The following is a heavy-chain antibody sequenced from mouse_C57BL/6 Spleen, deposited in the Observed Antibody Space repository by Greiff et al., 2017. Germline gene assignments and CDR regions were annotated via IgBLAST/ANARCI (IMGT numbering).Heavy chain of an antibody. CDR3: ARAQARRYYFDY. V-gene: IGHV1-72*01. Sequence: QVQLQQSGAELVKPGASVKMSCKASGYTFTSYWMHWVKQRPGRGLEWIGRIDPNSGGTKYNEKFKSKATLTVDKPSSTAYLQLSSLTSEDSAGYYGARAQARRYYFDYWGQGTTLTVSS. CDR1: GYTFTSYW. J-gene: IGHJ2*01. CDR2: IDPNSGGT. D-gene: IGHD3-1*01.